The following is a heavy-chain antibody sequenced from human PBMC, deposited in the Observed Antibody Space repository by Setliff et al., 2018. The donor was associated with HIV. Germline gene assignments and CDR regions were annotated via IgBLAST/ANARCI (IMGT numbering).Heavy chain of an antibody. V-gene: IGHV4-34*01. CDR1: GGSFSGYY. J-gene: IGHJ4*01. D-gene: IGHD3-3*01. CDR3: ARGRDYTGSWFRPFYLDF. Sequence: PSETLSLTCAVYGGSFSGYYWSWIRQPPGKGLEWIGEINHSGSTNYNPSLKSRVTISVDTSKNQFSLKLTSVTAADTAIYYCARGRDYTGSWFRPFYLDFWGHGNLVTVSS. CDR2: INHSGST.